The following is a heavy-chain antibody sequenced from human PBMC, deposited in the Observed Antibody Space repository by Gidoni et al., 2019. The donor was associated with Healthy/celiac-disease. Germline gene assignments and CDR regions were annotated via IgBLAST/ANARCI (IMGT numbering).Heavy chain of an antibody. CDR1: RFPFEDYT. Sequence: EVQMVESGGVVVTPGGSLRLTCAASRFPFEDYTMHWVRQAPGKGLEWVSRISWDGGSTYYANSVKGRFTISRDNINNSLYLQMNSLRTEDTALYFCAKSITAAGYFYYWGQGTLVTVSS. CDR2: ISWDGGST. V-gene: IGHV3-43*01. CDR3: AKSITAAGYFYY. D-gene: IGHD6-13*01. J-gene: IGHJ4*02.